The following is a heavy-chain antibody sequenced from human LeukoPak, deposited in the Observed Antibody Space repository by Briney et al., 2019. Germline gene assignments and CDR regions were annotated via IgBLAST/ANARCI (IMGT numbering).Heavy chain of an antibody. V-gene: IGHV3-30-3*01. CDR3: ARGPLHYYYYMDV. CDR1: GFTFSSYA. J-gene: IGHJ6*03. Sequence: GGSLRLSCAASGFTFSSYAMHWVRQAPGKGLEWVAVISYGGSNKYYADSVKGRFTISRDNSKNTLYLQMNSLRAEDTAVYYCARGPLHYYYYMDVWGKGTTVAVSS. CDR2: ISYGGSNK.